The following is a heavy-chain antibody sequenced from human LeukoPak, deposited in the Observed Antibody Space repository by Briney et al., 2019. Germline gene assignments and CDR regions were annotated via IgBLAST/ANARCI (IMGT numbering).Heavy chain of an antibody. CDR2: ISLNGGNT. J-gene: IGHJ4*02. CDR1: GFTFSAYA. V-gene: IGHV3-64D*09. CDR3: VKAPRGDPDYYSDY. Sequence: GGSLRLSCSASGFTFSAYAMHWVRQAPGKGLEYVSGISLNGGNTYYADSVRGRFTISRDNSKNTLSLQMSSLRTEDTALYYCVKAPRGDPDYYSDYWGQGTLVTVSS. D-gene: IGHD4-17*01.